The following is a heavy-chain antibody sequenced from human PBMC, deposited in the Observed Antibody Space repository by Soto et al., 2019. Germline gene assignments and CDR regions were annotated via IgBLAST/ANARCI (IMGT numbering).Heavy chain of an antibody. CDR1: GDSISSSY. Sequence: SETLSLTCTVSGDSISSSYWSWIRQPPGKDLEWIAFIYNSVSTNYNPSFKSRVTISVDTSKNQFSLKLNSVTAADTAVYFCARGPPFDYWGQGTLVTVS. J-gene: IGHJ4*02. CDR3: ARGPPFDY. V-gene: IGHV4-59*01. CDR2: IYNSVST.